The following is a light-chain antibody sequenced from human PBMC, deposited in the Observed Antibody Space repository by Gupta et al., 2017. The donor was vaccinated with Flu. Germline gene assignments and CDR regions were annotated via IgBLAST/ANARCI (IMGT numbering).Light chain of an antibody. CDR3: HSYAGSNSWV. Sequence: SVTNTCTVSGSDVGTYKFVSCHQPPSAKAPQLLVYEGSQRTSGAPGRFSGSKAGNTASLTVSGREAEDDADYYYHSYAGSNSWVFGGGTKLTVL. CDR2: EGS. J-gene: IGLJ3*02. V-gene: IGLV2-8*01. CDR1: GSDVGTYKF.